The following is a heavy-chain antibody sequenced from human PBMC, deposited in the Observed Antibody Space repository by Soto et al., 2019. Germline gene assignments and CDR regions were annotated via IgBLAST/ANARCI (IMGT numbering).Heavy chain of an antibody. J-gene: IGHJ4*02. Sequence: SETLSLTCAVSGYSISSGYYWGWIRQPPGKGLEWIGSISHSGSTYYNPSLKSRVTISADTSKNQFSLKLNSVTAADTAVYFCARGSIAAASYIDFWGQGTLVTVSS. V-gene: IGHV4-38-2*01. CDR1: GYSISSGYY. D-gene: IGHD6-13*01. CDR3: ARGSIAAASYIDF. CDR2: ISHSGST.